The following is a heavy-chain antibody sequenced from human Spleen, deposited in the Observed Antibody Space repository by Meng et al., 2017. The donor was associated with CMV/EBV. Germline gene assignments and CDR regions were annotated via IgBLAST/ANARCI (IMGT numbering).Heavy chain of an antibody. Sequence: GESLKISCAASGFTFSDYYMSWIRQAPGKGLEWVSYISSSGSTIYYADSVKGRFTISRDNAKNSLYLQMNSLRAEDTAVYYCASRCSSTSCNIFDYWGQGTLVTVSS. D-gene: IGHD2-2*02. J-gene: IGHJ4*02. CDR3: ASRCSSTSCNIFDY. CDR2: ISSSGSTI. V-gene: IGHV3-11*01. CDR1: GFTFSDYY.